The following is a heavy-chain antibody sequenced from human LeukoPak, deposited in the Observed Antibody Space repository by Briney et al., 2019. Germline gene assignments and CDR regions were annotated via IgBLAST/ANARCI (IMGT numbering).Heavy chain of an antibody. V-gene: IGHV4-59*01. D-gene: IGHD2-15*01. J-gene: IGHJ4*02. CDR1: GDSISSYY. CDR3: ARGVSGFSRIFDY. Sequence: SETLSLTCTVSGDSISSYYRSWIRQPPGKELEWIGCIFSSGSTNYKPTLKSRVSISVDTSKKQFSLELSSVTAADTAVYYCARGVSGFSRIFDYWGQGTLVTVSS. CDR2: IFSSGST.